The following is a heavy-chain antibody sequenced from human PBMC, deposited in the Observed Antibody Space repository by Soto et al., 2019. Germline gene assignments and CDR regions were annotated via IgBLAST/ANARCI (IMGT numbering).Heavy chain of an antibody. CDR3: ARGLRYFDWLS. CDR1: GGSISGYF. D-gene: IGHD3-9*01. V-gene: IGHV4-59*01. CDR2: IYYSGTT. J-gene: IGHJ5*02. Sequence: QVQLQESGPGLVKSSETLSLTCTVSGGSISGYFWSWIRQPPGKGLELNGYIYYSGTTNYNPSLKSRVTISVDTSKNQFSLKLSSVTAADTAVYYCARGLRYFDWLSSGQGTLVTVSS.